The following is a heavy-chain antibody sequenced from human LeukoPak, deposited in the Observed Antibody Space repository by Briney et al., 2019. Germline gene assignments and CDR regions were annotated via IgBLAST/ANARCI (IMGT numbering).Heavy chain of an antibody. V-gene: IGHV3-30*03. CDR1: GFTFSSYG. J-gene: IGHJ6*02. CDR3: ARDQVARGYSGYPLSNYAMDV. Sequence: PGGSLRLSCAASGFTFSSYGMHWVRQAPGKGLEWVAVISYDGSDKYYADSVKGRFTISRDNAKNSLYLQIYSLRAEDTAVYYCARDQVARGYSGYPLSNYAMDVWGRGTTVTVSS. CDR2: ISYDGSDK. D-gene: IGHD5-12*01.